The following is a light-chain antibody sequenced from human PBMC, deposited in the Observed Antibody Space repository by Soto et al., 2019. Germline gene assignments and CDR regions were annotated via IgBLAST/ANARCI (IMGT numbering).Light chain of an antibody. CDR3: SSYTSTSTLYV. V-gene: IGLV2-14*01. J-gene: IGLJ1*01. Sequence: QSALTQPASVSGSPGQSITISCTGTSSDIGDYNYVSWYQQHPGKAPKLIIYEVSNRPSGLSHRFSGSKSDNTASLTISGLQAEDEADYYCSSYTSTSTLYVFETGTKLTVL. CDR2: EVS. CDR1: SSDIGDYNY.